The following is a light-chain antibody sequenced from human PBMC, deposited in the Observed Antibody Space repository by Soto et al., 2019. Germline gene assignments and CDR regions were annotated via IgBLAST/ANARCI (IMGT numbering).Light chain of an antibody. CDR1: QSVRSDY. Sequence: EIVLTHSPATLSLSPGDRATLSCRASQSVRSDYFAWYQQKPGQAPRVIIFGVSTRATAIPDRFTGSGSGKDLTLTISRLEPEDFAVYYCPQYNDWQRTVGQGTMVDIK. J-gene: IGKJ1*01. V-gene: IGKV3D-20*02. CDR2: GVS. CDR3: PQYNDWQRT.